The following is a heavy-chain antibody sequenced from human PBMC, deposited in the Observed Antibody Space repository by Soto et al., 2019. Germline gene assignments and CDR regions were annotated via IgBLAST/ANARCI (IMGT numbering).Heavy chain of an antibody. V-gene: IGHV4-34*01. CDR2: INHSGST. J-gene: IGHJ4*02. CDR3: ARGGYYSNDY. Sequence: SETLSLSCAVYGGSFSGYYWSWIRQPPGKGLEWIGEINHSGSTNYNPSLKSRVTISVDTSKNQFSLKLSSVTAADTAVYYCARGGYYSNDYWGQGTLVTVSS. CDR1: GGSFSGYY. D-gene: IGHD3-16*01.